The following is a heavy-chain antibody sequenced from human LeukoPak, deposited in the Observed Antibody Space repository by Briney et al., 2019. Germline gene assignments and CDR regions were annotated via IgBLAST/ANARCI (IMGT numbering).Heavy chain of an antibody. D-gene: IGHD6-19*01. CDR3: AKASNSSGWYFDY. CDR2: ISYDGSNK. V-gene: IGHV3-30*18. J-gene: IGHJ4*02. Sequence: GGSLRLSCAASGFTFSSYGMHWVRQAPGKGLEWVAVISYDGSNKYYADSVKGRFTISRDNSKNTLYLQMNSPRAEDTAVYYCAKASNSSGWYFDYWGQGTLVTVSS. CDR1: GFTFSSYG.